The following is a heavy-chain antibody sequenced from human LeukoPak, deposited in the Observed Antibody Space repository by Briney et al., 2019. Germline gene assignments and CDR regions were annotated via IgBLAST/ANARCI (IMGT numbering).Heavy chain of an antibody. D-gene: IGHD3-16*01. Sequence: GGSLGLSCVASEFTFSSHAMNWVRQAPGKGLEWVSSISGGGESTYYADSVKGRFTVSRDNSKNTLYLQINSLRGEDTAVYYCAKGVSVLGAARHDHWGQGTLVTVSS. V-gene: IGHV3-23*01. CDR3: AKGVSVLGAARHDH. CDR1: EFTFSSHA. J-gene: IGHJ4*02. CDR2: ISGGGEST.